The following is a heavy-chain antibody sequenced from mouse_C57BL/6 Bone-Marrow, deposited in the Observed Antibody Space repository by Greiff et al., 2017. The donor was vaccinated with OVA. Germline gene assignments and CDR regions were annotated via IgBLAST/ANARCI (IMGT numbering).Heavy chain of an antibody. J-gene: IGHJ1*03. V-gene: IGHV1-55*01. CDR3: AREPYDYDGYFDV. D-gene: IGHD2-4*01. CDR1: GYTFTSYW. Sequence: QVQLQQSGAELVKPGASVKMSCKASGYTFTSYWITWVKQRPGQGLEWIGDIYPGSGSTNYNEKFKSKATLTVDTSSSTAYMQLSSLTSEDSAVYYCAREPYDYDGYFDVWGTGTTVTVSS. CDR2: IYPGSGST.